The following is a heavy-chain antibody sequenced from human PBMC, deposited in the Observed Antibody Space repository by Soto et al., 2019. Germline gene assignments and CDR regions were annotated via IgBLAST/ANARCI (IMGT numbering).Heavy chain of an antibody. D-gene: IGHD6-13*01. J-gene: IGHJ4*02. V-gene: IGHV3-13*01. CDR3: AKCQEIGTHFFDS. CDR2: IGTAGDT. CDR1: GFTFSGFD. Sequence: GGSLRLSCEASGFTFSGFDMHWVRQPTGKGLEWVSSIGTAGDTYYAVSVKGRFTISRDNAKNSLSLQMNSLRAGDMAVYFCAKCQEIGTHFFDSWGQGTQVTVS.